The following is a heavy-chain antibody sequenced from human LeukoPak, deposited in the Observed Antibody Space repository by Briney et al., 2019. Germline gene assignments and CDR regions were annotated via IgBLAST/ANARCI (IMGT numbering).Heavy chain of an antibody. V-gene: IGHV3-69-1*01. CDR2: ISSSSYI. J-gene: IGHJ4*02. CDR1: GLIVSDNY. Sequence: GGSLRLSCAASGLIVSDNYMNWVRQAPGKGLEWVSSISSSSYIYYADSVKGRFTISRDNAKNSLYLQMNSLRAEDTAVYYCARDLLGATSGDPDYWGQGTLVTVSS. D-gene: IGHD1-26*01. CDR3: ARDLLGATSGDPDY.